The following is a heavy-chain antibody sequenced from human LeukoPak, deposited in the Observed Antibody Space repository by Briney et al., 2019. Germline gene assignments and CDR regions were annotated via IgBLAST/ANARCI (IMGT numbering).Heavy chain of an antibody. CDR3: AKKWSGDYDSSGINDAFDI. D-gene: IGHD3-22*01. V-gene: IGHV3-30*02. Sequence: GGSLRHSCAASGFTFSSYAMHWVRQAPGKGLEWVAFIRYAGSDKYYADSVKGRFTISRDNSKNTLYLQMNSLRAEDTAVYYCAKKWSGDYDSSGINDAFDIWGQGTMVTVSS. J-gene: IGHJ3*02. CDR1: GFTFSSYA. CDR2: IRYAGSDK.